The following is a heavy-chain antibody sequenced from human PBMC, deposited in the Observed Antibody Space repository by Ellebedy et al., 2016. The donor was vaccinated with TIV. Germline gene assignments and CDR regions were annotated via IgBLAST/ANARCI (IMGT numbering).Heavy chain of an antibody. CDR3: ARVAVDTAPD. CDR1: GGPISSYY. V-gene: IGHV4-59*01. D-gene: IGHD5-18*01. CDR2: IYYSGST. Sequence: SETLSLTXTVSGGPISSYYWSWIRQPPGKGLEWIGYIYYSGSTNYNPSLKSRVTISVDTSKNQFSLKLSSVTAADTAVYYCARVAVDTAPDWGQGTLVTVSS. J-gene: IGHJ4*02.